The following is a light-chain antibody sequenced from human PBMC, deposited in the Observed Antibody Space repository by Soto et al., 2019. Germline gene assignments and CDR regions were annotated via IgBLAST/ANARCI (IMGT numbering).Light chain of an antibody. CDR2: GAS. CDR1: ESVSYSY. CDR3: QQYNNWWT. J-gene: IGKJ1*01. V-gene: IGKV3-15*01. Sequence: EIVLTQSPASMSLSPGERATLSCGASESVSYSYVAWYQQQPGQAPRLLIHGASTRATGIPARFSGSGSGTEFTLTISSLQSEDSAVYYCQQYNNWWTFGQGTKVEIK.